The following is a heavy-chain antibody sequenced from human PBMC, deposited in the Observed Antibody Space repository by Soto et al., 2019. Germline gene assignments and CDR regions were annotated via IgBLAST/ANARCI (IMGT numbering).Heavy chain of an antibody. CDR1: GFTFSSYA. CDR3: AREAVGRIIYFDY. D-gene: IGHD2-15*01. CDR2: ISYDGSNK. J-gene: IGHJ4*02. V-gene: IGHV3-30-3*01. Sequence: PGGSLRLSCAASGFTFSSYAMHLVRQAPGKGLEWVAVISYDGSNKYYADSVNGRFTICRDKTKNTLYLQMNSLRAEDTAVYYCAREAVGRIIYFDYWGQGTLVTVSS.